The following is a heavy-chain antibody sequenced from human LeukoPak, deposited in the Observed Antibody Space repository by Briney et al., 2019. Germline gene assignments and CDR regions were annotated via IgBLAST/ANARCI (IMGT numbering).Heavy chain of an antibody. CDR2: INHSGST. D-gene: IGHD3-9*01. CDR3: ARAPTIFHYYYYMDV. J-gene: IGHJ6*03. V-gene: IGHV4-34*01. Sequence: DPSETLSLTCAVYGGSFSGYYWSWIRQPPGKGLEWIGEINHSGSTNYNPSLKSRVTISVDTSKNQFSLKLSSVTAADTAVYYCARAPTIFHYYYYMDVWGKGTTVTVSS. CDR1: GGSFSGYY.